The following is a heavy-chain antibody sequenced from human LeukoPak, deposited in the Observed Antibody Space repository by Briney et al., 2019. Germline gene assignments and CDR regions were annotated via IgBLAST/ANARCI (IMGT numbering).Heavy chain of an antibody. J-gene: IGHJ6*02. CDR3: ARQYYYDSSGNYYYGMDV. V-gene: IGHV4-59*08. Sequence: PSETLSLTCTVSGGSIGSYYWNWIRQPPGKGLEYIGYIYYSGSTNYNPSLKSRVTISVDTSKNQFSLKLSSVTAADTAVYYCARQYYYDSSGNYYYGMDVWGQGTTVTVSS. CDR1: GGSIGSYY. D-gene: IGHD3-22*01. CDR2: IYYSGST.